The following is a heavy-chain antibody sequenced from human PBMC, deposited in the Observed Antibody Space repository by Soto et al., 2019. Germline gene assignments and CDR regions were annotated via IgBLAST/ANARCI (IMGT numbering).Heavy chain of an antibody. CDR3: ARDDDSSGYYPNDAFDS. V-gene: IGHV1-18*01. CDR2: ISAYNGNT. J-gene: IGHJ3*02. Sequence: ASVKVSCKASGYTFTSYGISWVRQAPGQGLEWMGWISAYNGNTNYAQKLQGRVTMTTDTSTSTAYMELRSLRSDDTAVYYCARDDDSSGYYPNDAFDSWGQGTTVTVSS. D-gene: IGHD3-22*01. CDR1: GYTFTSYG.